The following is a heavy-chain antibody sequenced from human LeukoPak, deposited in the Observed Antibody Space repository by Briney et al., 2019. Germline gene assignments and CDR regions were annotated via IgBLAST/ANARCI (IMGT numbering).Heavy chain of an antibody. J-gene: IGHJ4*02. D-gene: IGHD1-26*01. Sequence: GESLKISCQGSGYNFNDYWIGWVRQMPGKGLEWMGMIYPGDSDTRYSPSFQGQVTISADKSISTAYLQWSSLKASDTAMYFCARRESGSYPPDYWGQGTLVTVSS. V-gene: IGHV5-51*01. CDR1: GYNFNDYW. CDR2: IYPGDSDT. CDR3: ARRESGSYPPDY.